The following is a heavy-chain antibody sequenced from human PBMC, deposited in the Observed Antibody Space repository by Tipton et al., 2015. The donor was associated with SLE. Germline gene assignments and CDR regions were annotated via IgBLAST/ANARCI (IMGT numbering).Heavy chain of an antibody. Sequence: TLSLTCNVSGVSISSSYWSWIRQPAGKGLEWIGHIYTTGSTNYSPSLKSRVTISFDTSETQFSLKLASVTIADTAVYYCARVSSGTNYAIESWGQGTLVTVSS. J-gene: IGHJ4*02. D-gene: IGHD4/OR15-4a*01. CDR2: IYTTGST. V-gene: IGHV4-4*07. CDR3: ARVSSGTNYAIES. CDR1: GVSISSSY.